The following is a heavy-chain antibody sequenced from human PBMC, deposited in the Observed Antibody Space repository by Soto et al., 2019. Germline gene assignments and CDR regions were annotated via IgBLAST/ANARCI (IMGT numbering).Heavy chain of an antibody. CDR3: ARDAWPPISYCGSTSCTIMDV. V-gene: IGHV3-7*03. CDR1: GFTFRSYW. D-gene: IGHD2-2*01. CDR2: IKQDGSEK. Sequence: PGGSLRLSCAASGFTFRSYWMSWGRQAPGKGLEWVANIKQDGSEKDYVDSVKGRFSISRDNAKNSLYLHMNSLRAEDTAVYYCARDAWPPISYCGSTSCTIMDVWGQGTTVTVSS. J-gene: IGHJ6*02.